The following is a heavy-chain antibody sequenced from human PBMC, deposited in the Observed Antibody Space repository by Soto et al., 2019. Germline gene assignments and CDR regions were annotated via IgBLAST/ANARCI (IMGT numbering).Heavy chain of an antibody. Sequence: ASVKVACKASCYTFTSYGISWVREAPGQGLEWMGWISAYNGNTNYAQKLQGRVTMTTDTSTSTAYMELRSMRSDDTALYYCARDIVVVPAASSGGYYYYGMDVWSQGTTVTVSS. CDR3: ARDIVVVPAASSGGYYYYGMDV. J-gene: IGHJ6*02. D-gene: IGHD2-2*01. CDR2: ISAYNGNT. V-gene: IGHV1-18*04. CDR1: CYTFTSYG.